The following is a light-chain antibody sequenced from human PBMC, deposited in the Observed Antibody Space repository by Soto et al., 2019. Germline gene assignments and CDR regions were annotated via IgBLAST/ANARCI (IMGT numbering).Light chain of an antibody. V-gene: IGKV1-33*01. CDR3: QQYDNHPLP. CDR1: QYISNI. CDR2: DAS. Sequence: DIQMTQSPSSLSASVGDRATNTCQARQYISNILNWFQQTPGRAPILVNDDASDLKTGGPSWFSGSGSRTHFTFTISSVRPEDIATNYCQQYDNHPLPVGVGTK. J-gene: IGKJ4*01.